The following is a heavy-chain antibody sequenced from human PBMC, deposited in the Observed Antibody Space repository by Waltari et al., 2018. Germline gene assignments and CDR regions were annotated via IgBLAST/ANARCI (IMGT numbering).Heavy chain of an antibody. V-gene: IGHV3-7*04. Sequence: EVHLVESGGGLVQPGGSLRLSCAASGFSFSNYWMNWVRQAPEKGLGWGANIEQDGSEKNYVDSGKGRFTISRDNAKSSVYLQMNSLRAEDTAVYYCAGGSGWLPDSWGQGTLVTVSS. CDR3: AGGSGWLPDS. CDR1: GFSFSNYW. J-gene: IGHJ4*02. CDR2: IEQDGSEK. D-gene: IGHD6-19*01.